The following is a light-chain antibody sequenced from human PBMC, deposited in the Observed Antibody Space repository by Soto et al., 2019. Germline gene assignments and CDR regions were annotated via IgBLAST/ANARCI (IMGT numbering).Light chain of an antibody. CDR2: VAS. CDR1: QSVSDNY. CDR3: QKYGSSPYT. V-gene: IGKV3-20*01. J-gene: IGKJ2*01. Sequence: EIVLTQSPGTLSLSPGERATLSCKASQSVSDNYLAWFQQKPGQAPRLLIYVASSRATGIPDRFSGSGSGTDFTLTISRLEPEDFAVYYCQKYGSSPYTFGQGTQLEIK.